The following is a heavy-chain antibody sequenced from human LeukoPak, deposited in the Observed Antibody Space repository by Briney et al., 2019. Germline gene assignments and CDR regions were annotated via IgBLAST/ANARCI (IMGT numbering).Heavy chain of an antibody. J-gene: IGHJ6*03. CDR2: IYTSGST. CDR1: GFTFSSYA. Sequence: PGGSLRLSCAASGFTFSSYAMSWIRQPAGKGLEWIGRIYTSGSTNYNPSLKSRVTISVDTSKNQFSLKLSSVTAADTAVYYCARGGSRGGYYPHYYYYYYMDVWGKGTTVTVSS. D-gene: IGHD3-3*01. V-gene: IGHV4-4*07. CDR3: ARGGSRGGYYPHYYYYYYMDV.